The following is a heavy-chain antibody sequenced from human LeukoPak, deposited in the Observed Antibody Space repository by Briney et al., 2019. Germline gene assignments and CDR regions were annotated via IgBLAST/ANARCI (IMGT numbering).Heavy chain of an antibody. J-gene: IGHJ4*02. CDR1: GYTFTGYY. CDR2: INPNSGGT. D-gene: IGHD3-22*01. V-gene: IGHV1-2*02. Sequence: ASVKVSCKASGYTFTGYYMHWVRQAPGQGLEWMGWINPNSGGTNYAQKFQGRVTMTRDTSISTAYMELSRLRSDDTAVYYCARDSGYYYDSSGYPTNGGLFDYWGQGTLVTVSS. CDR3: ARDSGYYYDSSGYPTNGGLFDY.